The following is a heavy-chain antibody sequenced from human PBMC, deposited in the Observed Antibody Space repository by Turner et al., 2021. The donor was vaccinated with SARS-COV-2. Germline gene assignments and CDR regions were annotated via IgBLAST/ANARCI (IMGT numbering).Heavy chain of an antibody. CDR2: IGTAGDT. CDR1: GSTFSFYD. CDR3: AREAGITMVRGVIIKPRIFDY. V-gene: IGHV3-13*01. J-gene: IGHJ4*02. Sequence: EVQLVESGGGLVQPGGSLRLSCAASGSTFSFYDMHWVRQATGKGLEWVSAIGTAGDTYYPGSVKGRFTISRENAKNSLYLQMNSLRAGDTAVYYCAREAGITMVRGVIIKPRIFDYWGQGTLVTVSS. D-gene: IGHD3-10*01.